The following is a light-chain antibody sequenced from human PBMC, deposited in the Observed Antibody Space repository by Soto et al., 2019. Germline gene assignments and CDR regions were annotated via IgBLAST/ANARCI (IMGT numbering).Light chain of an antibody. Sequence: EIVLTQSPATLSLSPGERATLSCRASQSVSSYLAWYQQKPGQAPRLLIYDASNRATGIPARFSGSGSGTDFTLTISGLEPEDFAVYYCQQRSNWPPYTFGQGTQLEIK. V-gene: IGKV3-11*01. CDR3: QQRSNWPPYT. J-gene: IGKJ2*01. CDR2: DAS. CDR1: QSVSSY.